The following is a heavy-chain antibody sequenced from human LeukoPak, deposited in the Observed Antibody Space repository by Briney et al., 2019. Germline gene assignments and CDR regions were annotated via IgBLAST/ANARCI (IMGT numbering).Heavy chain of an antibody. J-gene: IGHJ4*02. CDR1: GFSVNYEY. CDR2: IYADGTT. Sequence: GGSLRLSCAASGFSVNYEYMTWVRQAPGKGLQWVSVIYADGTTKYADSVKGRFTISRDNSKNTVSLQMHSLRTEDTAVYHCARGASWYDYWGQGTLVTVSS. V-gene: IGHV3-66*02. CDR3: ARGASWYDY. D-gene: IGHD6-13*01.